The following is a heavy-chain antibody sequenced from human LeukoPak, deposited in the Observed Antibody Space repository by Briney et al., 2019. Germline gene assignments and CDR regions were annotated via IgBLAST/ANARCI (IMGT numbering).Heavy chain of an antibody. CDR1: GGSISSSNW. V-gene: IGHV4-4*02. D-gene: IGHD1-26*01. J-gene: IGHJ4*02. Sequence: PSGTLSLTCAVSGGSISSSNWWSWIRQPPGKGLEWIGEIYHSGSTNYNPSLKSRVTISVDKSKTQFSLKLSSVTAADTAMYYCAKSGGYGLIDYWGQGTLVTVSS. CDR3: AKSGGYGLIDY. CDR2: IYHSGST.